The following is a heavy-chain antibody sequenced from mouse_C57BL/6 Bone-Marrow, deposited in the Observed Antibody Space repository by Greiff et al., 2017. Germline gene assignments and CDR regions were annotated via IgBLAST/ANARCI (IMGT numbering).Heavy chain of an antibody. J-gene: IGHJ3*01. D-gene: IGHD2-4*01. V-gene: IGHV5-17*01. CDR3: ARASTMITKFAY. CDR2: ISRGSSTI. CDR1: GFTFSDYG. Sequence: EVQLVESGGGLVKPGGSLKLSCAASGFTFSDYGMHWVRQAPEKGLEWVAYISRGSSTIYYADTVKGRFTISRDNAKNTLFLKMTSLRSEDTAMYDCARASTMITKFAYWGQGTLVTVSA.